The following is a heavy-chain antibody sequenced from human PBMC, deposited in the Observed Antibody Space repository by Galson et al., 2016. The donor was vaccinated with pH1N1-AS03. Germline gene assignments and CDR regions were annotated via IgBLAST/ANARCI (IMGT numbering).Heavy chain of an antibody. CDR2: VYPNGVSP. CDR3: VKDLTGWGAFDF. V-gene: IGHV3-64D*06. CDR1: GFTFNKYV. D-gene: IGHD6-19*01. J-gene: IGHJ3*01. Sequence: SLRLSCAGSGFTFNKYVMHWVRQAPGKGLEYVSVVYPNGVSPHYADSVKDRFTISRDNSKNTLSLQMSSLPTEDTAVYYCVKDLTGWGAFDFWGQGTMVTVS.